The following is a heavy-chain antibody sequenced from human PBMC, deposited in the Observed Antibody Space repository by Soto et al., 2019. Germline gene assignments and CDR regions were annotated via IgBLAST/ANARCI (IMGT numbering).Heavy chain of an antibody. CDR1: GFTFSSYW. CDR3: ARGGIFLEWLYLTSLPPPKNYYYYYMDV. D-gene: IGHD3-3*01. CDR2: INSDGSST. J-gene: IGHJ6*03. V-gene: IGHV3-74*01. Sequence: GGSLRLSCAASGFTFSSYWMHWVRQAPGKGLVWVSRINSDGSSTSYADSVKGRFTISRDNAKNTLYLQVNSLRADDTAMYYCARGGIFLEWLYLTSLPPPKNYYYYYMDVWGKGTTVTVSS.